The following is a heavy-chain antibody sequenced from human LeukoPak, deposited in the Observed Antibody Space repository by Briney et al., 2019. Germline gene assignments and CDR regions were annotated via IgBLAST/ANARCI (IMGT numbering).Heavy chain of an antibody. J-gene: IGHJ4*02. V-gene: IGHV3-30*18. CDR2: ISYDGSNK. D-gene: IGHD5-18*01. Sequence: GGSLRLSCAASGFTVSNNYMRWVRQAPGKGLEWVAVISYDGSNKYYADSVKGRFTISRDNSKNTLYLQMNSLRAEDTAVYYCAKSVGFRGYSYGLYDYWGQGTLVTVSS. CDR1: GFTVSNNY. CDR3: AKSVGFRGYSYGLYDY.